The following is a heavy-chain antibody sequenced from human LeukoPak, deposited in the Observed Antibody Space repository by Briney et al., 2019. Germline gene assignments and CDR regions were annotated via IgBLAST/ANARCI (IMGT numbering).Heavy chain of an antibody. CDR1: GGSISSSSYY. CDR3: ARVYEENGEHFDY. CDR2: IYYSGST. Sequence: PSETLSLTCTVSGGSISSSSYYWGWIRQPPGKGLEWIGSIYYSGSTYYNPSLKSRVTISVDTSKNQFSLKLSSVTAADTAVYYCARVYEENGEHFDYWGQGTLVTVSS. J-gene: IGHJ4*02. V-gene: IGHV4-39*07. D-gene: IGHD4-17*01.